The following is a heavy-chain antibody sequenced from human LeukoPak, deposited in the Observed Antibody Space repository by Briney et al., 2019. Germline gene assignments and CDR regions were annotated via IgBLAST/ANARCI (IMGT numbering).Heavy chain of an antibody. CDR1: GFTFSSYD. D-gene: IGHD2-15*01. J-gene: IGHJ4*02. V-gene: IGHV3-13*01. CDR3: ARGCSGGSCYQDFDY. Sequence: GGSLRLSCAASGFTFSSYDMHWVRQATGKGLEWVSAIGSGGGTYYPGSVKGRFTISRENAKNSLYLRMNSLRAGDTAVYYCARGCSGGSCYQDFDYRGQGTLVTVSS. CDR2: IGSGGGT.